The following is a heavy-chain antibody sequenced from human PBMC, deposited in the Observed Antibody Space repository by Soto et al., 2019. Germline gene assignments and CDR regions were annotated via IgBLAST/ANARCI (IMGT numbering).Heavy chain of an antibody. V-gene: IGHV4-4*07. CDR1: GASISSYF. J-gene: IGHJ6*02. Sequence: PSETLSLTCTVSGASISSYFWSWIRQPAGKGLEWIGRIYTSGGTDYNPSLESRVTMSVDTSKKQVSLKLTSVTAADTAVYYCAAICSSPRFYGTDVWGQGTSLTVSS. CDR3: AAICSSPRFYGTDV. D-gene: IGHD2-2*01. CDR2: IYTSGGT.